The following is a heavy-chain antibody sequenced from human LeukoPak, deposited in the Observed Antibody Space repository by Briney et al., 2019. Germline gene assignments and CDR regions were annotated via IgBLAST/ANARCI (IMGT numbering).Heavy chain of an antibody. J-gene: IGHJ4*02. CDR3: ERWASNSHDY. Sequence: GGSLRLSCAASGFTFSSYNMNWVRQAPGRGLEWVSSISSTSSHIYYAESVRGRFTISRDNAKNSLYLQMNSLRAEDTAVYHCERWASNSHDYWGQGTLVTVSS. D-gene: IGHD5-18*01. CDR1: GFTFSSYN. V-gene: IGHV3-21*01. CDR2: ISSTSSHI.